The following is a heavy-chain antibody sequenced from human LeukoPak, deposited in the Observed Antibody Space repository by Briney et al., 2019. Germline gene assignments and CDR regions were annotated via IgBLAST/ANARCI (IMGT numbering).Heavy chain of an antibody. CDR2: IYTSGST. Sequence: PSETLSLTCTVSGGSISSGSYYWSWIRQPAGKGLEWIGRIYTSGSTNYNPSLKSRVIISVDTSKNQFSLELSSVTAADTAVYYCAREDRYCSGGSCYDSRGWFDPWGQGTLVTVSS. CDR1: GGSISSGSYY. V-gene: IGHV4-61*02. D-gene: IGHD2-15*01. CDR3: AREDRYCSGGSCYDSRGWFDP. J-gene: IGHJ5*02.